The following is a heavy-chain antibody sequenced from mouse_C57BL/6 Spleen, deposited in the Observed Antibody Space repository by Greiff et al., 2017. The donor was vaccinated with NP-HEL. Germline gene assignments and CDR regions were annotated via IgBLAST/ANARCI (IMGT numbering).Heavy chain of an antibody. CDR1: GYTFTDYE. D-gene: IGHD1-1*01. V-gene: IGHV1-15*01. CDR2: IDPETGGT. Sequence: QVQLQQSGAELVRPGASVTLSCKASGYTFTDYEMHWVKQTPVHGLEWIGAIDPETGGTAYNQKFKGKAILTADKSSSTAYMELRSLTSEDSAVYYCTRGSHYYGSSNGIDYWGQGTTLTVSS. CDR3: TRGSHYYGSSNGIDY. J-gene: IGHJ2*01.